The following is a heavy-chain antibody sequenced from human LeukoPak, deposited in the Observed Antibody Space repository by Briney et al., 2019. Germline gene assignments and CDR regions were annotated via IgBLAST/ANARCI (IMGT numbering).Heavy chain of an antibody. CDR2: INAGNGNT. Sequence: ASVKVSCKASGYTFTSYAMHWVRQAPGQRLEWMGWINAGNGNTKYSQKFQGRVTITRDTSASTAYMGLSSLRSEDTAVYYCARDPTYYYDSSGYSNGDYWGQGTLVTVSS. CDR3: ARDPTYYYDSSGYSNGDY. CDR1: GYTFTSYA. D-gene: IGHD3-22*01. J-gene: IGHJ4*02. V-gene: IGHV1-3*01.